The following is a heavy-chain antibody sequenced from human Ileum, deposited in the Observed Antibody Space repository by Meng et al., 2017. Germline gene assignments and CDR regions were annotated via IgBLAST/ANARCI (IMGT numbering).Heavy chain of an antibody. CDR2: INAGNGNI. CDR3: ARENDNWNYFDY. CDR1: GYTFRNYP. Sequence: QVQLVQSGTEVKKVGASAKVSCTASGYTFRNYPLHWVRQAPGQRPEWMGWINAGNGNIKISQKFQGRITITSDTSATAYMELSSLRSEDTAVYLCARENDNWNYFDYWGQGSLVTVSS. V-gene: IGHV1-3*01. D-gene: IGHD1-1*01. J-gene: IGHJ4*02.